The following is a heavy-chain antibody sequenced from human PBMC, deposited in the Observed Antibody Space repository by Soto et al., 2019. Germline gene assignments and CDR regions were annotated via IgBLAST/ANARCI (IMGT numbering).Heavy chain of an antibody. CDR1: GGSFSGYY. V-gene: IGHV4-34*01. D-gene: IGHD3-16*02. CDR2: INHSGST. Sequence: SETLSLTCAVYGGSFSGYYWSWIRQPPGKGLEWIGEINHSGSTNYNPSLKSRVTISVDTSKNQFSLKLSSVTAADTAVYYCARGQKDYDYMWGSYRYTRPTWFDPWGQRTLLTVSS. J-gene: IGHJ5*02. CDR3: ARGQKDYDYMWGSYRYTRPTWFDP.